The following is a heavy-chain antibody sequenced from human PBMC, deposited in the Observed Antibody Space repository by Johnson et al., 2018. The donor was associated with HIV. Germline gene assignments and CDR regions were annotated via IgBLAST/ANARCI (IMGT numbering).Heavy chain of an antibody. Sequence: VQLVESGGGVVQPGRSLRLSCVASGFRFSSYAMSWVRQAPGKGLEWVSAISGSGGSTYYADSVKGRFTISRDNSKNTLYLQMNSLRAEDTAVYFCAKSSIAVQDAFDIWGQGTMVTVSS. V-gene: IGHV3-23*04. CDR2: ISGSGGST. D-gene: IGHD6-19*01. CDR3: AKSSIAVQDAFDI. CDR1: GFRFSSYA. J-gene: IGHJ3*02.